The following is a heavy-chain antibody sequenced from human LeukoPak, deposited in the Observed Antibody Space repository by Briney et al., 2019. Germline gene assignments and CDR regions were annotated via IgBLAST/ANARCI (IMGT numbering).Heavy chain of an antibody. V-gene: IGHV4-4*07. J-gene: IGHJ2*01. CDR1: GGSISNYY. CDR3: ARAPVSSSYRWYFDL. CDR2: IYPSGGT. D-gene: IGHD3-16*02. Sequence: PSETLSLTCSVSGGSISNYYWSWIRQPAGKGLEWIGRIYPSGGTNYNPSLKSRVTMSVDTSKNQFSLKLSSVTAADTAVYYCARAPVSSSYRWYFDLWGRGTLVTVSS.